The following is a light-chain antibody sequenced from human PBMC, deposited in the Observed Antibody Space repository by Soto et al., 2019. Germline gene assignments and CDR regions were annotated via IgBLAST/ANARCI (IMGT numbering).Light chain of an antibody. CDR2: TAS. J-gene: IGKJ1*01. CDR3: LQDYNYPWT. CDR1: QGVRDE. Sequence: AGHMTQSPSSLSASVGDRVTITCRASQGVRDELGWFQQKPGQAPKLLIYTASRLQIGVPSRFSGSGSGTDFTLTISSLQPEDFATYYCLQDYNYPWTFGQGTKVDIK. V-gene: IGKV1-6*01.